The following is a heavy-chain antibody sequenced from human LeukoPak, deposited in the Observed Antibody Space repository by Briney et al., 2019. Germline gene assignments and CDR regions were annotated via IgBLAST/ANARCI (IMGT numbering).Heavy chain of an antibody. CDR3: ASFLYDFWSGYHH. CDR1: GFTFSRHS. CDR2: ISNYDTI. J-gene: IGHJ5*02. D-gene: IGHD3-3*01. V-gene: IGHV3-48*02. Sequence: GGSLRLSCVVSGFTFSRHSMNWVRQAPGKGLEWVSYISNYDTIYYADSVRGRFTISRDIAKNSLYLQMNSLRDEDTAVYYCASFLYDFWSGYHHWGQGTLVIVSS.